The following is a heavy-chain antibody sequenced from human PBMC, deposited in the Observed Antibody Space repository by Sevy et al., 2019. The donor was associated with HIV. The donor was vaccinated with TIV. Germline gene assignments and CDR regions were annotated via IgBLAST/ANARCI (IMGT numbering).Heavy chain of an antibody. CDR2: FDPEDGER. D-gene: IGHD3-3*01. V-gene: IGHV1-24*01. CDR1: GYTLTQLS. J-gene: IGHJ4*02. CDR3: ATGREYYEGNSGYFDY. Sequence: ASVKVSCKLSGYTLTQLSMHWVRQAPGKGLEWLGSFDPEDGERIYAQKFQGRFTMTEETSTDKAYMELSSLRSEDTAIYYCATGREYYEGNSGYFDYWCQGTLVTVSS.